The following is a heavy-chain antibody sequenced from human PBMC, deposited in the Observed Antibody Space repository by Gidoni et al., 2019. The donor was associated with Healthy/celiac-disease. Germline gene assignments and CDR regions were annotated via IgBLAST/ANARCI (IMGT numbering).Heavy chain of an antibody. Sequence: EVQLVESGGGLVQPGGSLRLSCAASGFTFSSYWMSWVRQAPGKGLEWVANIKQDGSEKYYVDSVKGRFTISRDNAKNSLYLQMNSLRAEDTAVYYCARVDDLKDTVTLFDYWGQGTLVTVSS. CDR2: IKQDGSEK. V-gene: IGHV3-7*01. CDR3: ARVDDLKDTVTLFDY. J-gene: IGHJ4*02. D-gene: IGHD4-17*01. CDR1: GFTFSSYW.